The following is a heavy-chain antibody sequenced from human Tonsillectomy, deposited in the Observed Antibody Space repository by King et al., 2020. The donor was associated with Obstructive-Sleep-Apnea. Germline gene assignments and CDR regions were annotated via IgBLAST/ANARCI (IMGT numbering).Heavy chain of an antibody. CDR1: GFTFSSYA. D-gene: IGHD1-26*01. CDR3: ARDRVVGATHPY. CDR2: ISYDGSNK. J-gene: IGHJ4*02. Sequence: QLVQSGGGVVQPGRSLRLSCAASGFTFSSYAMHWVRQAPGKGLEWVAIISYDGSNKDYADSVKGRFTISRDNSKNTLYLQMNSLRAEDTAVYYCARDRVVGATHPYWGQGTLVTVSS. V-gene: IGHV3-30*04.